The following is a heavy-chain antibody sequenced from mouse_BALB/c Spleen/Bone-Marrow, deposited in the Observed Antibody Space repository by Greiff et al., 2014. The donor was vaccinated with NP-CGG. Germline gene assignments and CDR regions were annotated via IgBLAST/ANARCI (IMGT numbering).Heavy chain of an antibody. J-gene: IGHJ4*01. D-gene: IGHD1-1*01. CDR3: ARSRDYGSSYYAMDY. Sequence: EVQLQQSGAELVKPGASVKLSCTASGFNIKDTYMHWVKQRPKQGLEWIGRIDPANGNTKYDPKFQGKATITADTSSNTAYLQLSSLTSEDTAVYYCARSRDYGSSYYAMDYWGQGTSVTVSS. CDR2: IDPANGNT. V-gene: IGHV14-3*02. CDR1: GFNIKDTY.